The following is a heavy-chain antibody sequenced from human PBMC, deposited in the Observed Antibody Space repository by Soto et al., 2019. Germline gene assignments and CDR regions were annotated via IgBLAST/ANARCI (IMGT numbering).Heavy chain of an antibody. CDR2: IYYSGST. CDR3: ARDPSIAAAGGFDY. CDR1: GGSVSSGSYY. J-gene: IGHJ4*02. Sequence: SETLSLTCTVSGGSVSSGSYYWSWIRQPPGKGLEWIGYIYYSGSTNYNPSLKSRVTISVDTSKNQFSLKLSSVTAADTAVYYCARDPSIAAAGGFDYWGQGTLVTV. D-gene: IGHD6-13*01. V-gene: IGHV4-61*01.